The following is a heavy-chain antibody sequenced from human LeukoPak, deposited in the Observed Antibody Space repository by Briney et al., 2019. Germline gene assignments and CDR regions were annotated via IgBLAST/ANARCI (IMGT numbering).Heavy chain of an antibody. CDR1: GFTLSSYA. V-gene: IGHV3-23*01. J-gene: IGHJ4*02. Sequence: GGSLRLSCAASGFTLSSYAMSWVRQGPGKGLEWVSAISVSGNTYHADSVRGRFTISRDSSKNTLYLQMNSLRAGDAAVYYCAELQITNVVVTASVDYWGQGTLVTVSS. CDR2: ISVSGNT. D-gene: IGHD2-21*02. CDR3: AELQITNVVVTASVDY.